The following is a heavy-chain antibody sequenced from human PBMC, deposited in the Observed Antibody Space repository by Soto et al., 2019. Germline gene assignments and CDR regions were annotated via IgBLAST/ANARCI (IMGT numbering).Heavy chain of an antibody. D-gene: IGHD1-26*01. CDR1: GFTFSMSW. CDR3: ARVVGAPNWFDP. Sequence: RLSCAASGFTFSMSWMSWVRQAPGKGLEWVANIKQDGSEKYYVDSVKGRFTISRDNAKNSLYLQMNSLRAEDTAVYYCARVVGAPNWFDPWGQGTLVTAYS. V-gene: IGHV3-7*04. CDR2: IKQDGSEK. J-gene: IGHJ5*02.